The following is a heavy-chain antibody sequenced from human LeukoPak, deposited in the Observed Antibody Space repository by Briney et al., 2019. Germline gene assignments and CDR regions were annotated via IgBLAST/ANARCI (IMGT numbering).Heavy chain of an antibody. CDR1: GGSMNNYY. CDR3: ARGRGDSKGTSFDF. J-gene: IGHJ4*02. V-gene: IGHV4-59*12. CDR2: IYHTGSA. Sequence: PSETLSLTCTVSGGSMNNYYWSWIRQSPGKGLEWVGYIYHTGSATYKPYLKSRVTLSLDTSKNQFSLRLNSVTAADTAVYYCARGRGDSKGTSFDFWGQGTLVTVSS. D-gene: IGHD3-22*01.